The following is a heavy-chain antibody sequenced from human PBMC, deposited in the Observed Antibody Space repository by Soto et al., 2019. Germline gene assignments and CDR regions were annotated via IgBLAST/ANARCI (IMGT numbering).Heavy chain of an antibody. CDR3: ARQGSVSTQQHYYYDGMDV. J-gene: IGHJ6*02. Sequence: GESLKISCKGSGYSFTSYWIGWVRQMPGKGLEWMGIIYPGDSDTRYSPSFQGQVTISADKSISTAYLQWSSLKASDTAMYYCARQGSVSTQQHYYYDGMDVWGQGTTVTGSS. CDR2: IYPGDSDT. D-gene: IGHD1-1*01. CDR1: GYSFTSYW. V-gene: IGHV5-51*01.